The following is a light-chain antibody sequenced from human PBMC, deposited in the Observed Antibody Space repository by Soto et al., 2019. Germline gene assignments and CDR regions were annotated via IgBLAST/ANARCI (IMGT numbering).Light chain of an antibody. CDR2: GAA. Sequence: EIVMTQSPATLSMSPGKRATLSCRASQSVYSNLAWYQQKPGQGPRLLIYGAATGASGIPARFSGSGSGTEFTLTITSMQSEDFAVYYCQQYNKGPITFGQGTRVEIK. CDR3: QQYNKGPIT. J-gene: IGKJ5*01. CDR1: QSVYSN. V-gene: IGKV3-15*01.